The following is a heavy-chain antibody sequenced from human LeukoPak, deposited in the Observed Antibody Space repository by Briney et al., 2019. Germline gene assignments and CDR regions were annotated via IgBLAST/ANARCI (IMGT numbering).Heavy chain of an antibody. V-gene: IGHV1-18*01. CDR3: ARGYDSSGYYPYYYYGMDV. Sequence: ASVKVSCKASGYTFTSYGISWVRQAPGQGLEWMGWISAYNGNTNYAQKFQGRVTMTRDTSISTAYMELSRLRSDDTAVYYCARGYDSSGYYPYYYYGMDVWGQGTTVTVSS. CDR2: ISAYNGNT. CDR1: GYTFTSYG. D-gene: IGHD3-22*01. J-gene: IGHJ6*02.